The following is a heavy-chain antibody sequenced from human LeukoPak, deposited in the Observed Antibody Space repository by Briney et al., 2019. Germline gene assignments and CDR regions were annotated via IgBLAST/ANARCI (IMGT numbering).Heavy chain of an antibody. CDR1: GGSISSYY. CDR3: ARVGSSGWYIFWYFDL. Sequence: SETLSLTCTVSGGSISSYYWSWIRQPPWKGLEWIGYIYYSGSTNYNPSLKSRVTISVDTSKSQFSLKLSSVTAADTAVYYCARVGSSGWYIFWYFDLWGRGTLVTVSS. V-gene: IGHV4-59*01. J-gene: IGHJ2*01. CDR2: IYYSGST. D-gene: IGHD6-19*01.